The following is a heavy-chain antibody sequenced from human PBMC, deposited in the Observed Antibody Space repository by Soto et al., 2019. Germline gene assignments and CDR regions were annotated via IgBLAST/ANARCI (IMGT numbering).Heavy chain of an antibody. V-gene: IGHV1-2*04. J-gene: IGHJ3*02. CDR2: INPNSGGT. Sequence: ASVKVSCKASGYTFTGYYMHWVRQAPGQGLEWMGWINPNSGGTNYAQKFQGWVTMTRDTSISTAYMELSRLRSDDTAVYYCARVFYDRMGDAFDIWGQGTMVTVSS. D-gene: IGHD3-16*01. CDR1: GYTFTGYY. CDR3: ARVFYDRMGDAFDI.